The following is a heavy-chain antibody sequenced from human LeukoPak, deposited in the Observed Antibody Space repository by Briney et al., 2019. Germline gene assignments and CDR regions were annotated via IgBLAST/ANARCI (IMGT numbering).Heavy chain of an antibody. D-gene: IGHD3-22*01. CDR3: ARGDYYDSSGSTAFDY. Sequence: SVKVSCKASGGTFISYAISWVRQAPGQGLEWMGGIIPIFGTANYAQKFQGRVTITTDESTSTAYMELSSLRSEDTAVYYCARGDYYDSSGSTAFDYWGQGTLVTVSS. CDR2: IIPIFGTA. V-gene: IGHV1-69*05. CDR1: GGTFISYA. J-gene: IGHJ4*02.